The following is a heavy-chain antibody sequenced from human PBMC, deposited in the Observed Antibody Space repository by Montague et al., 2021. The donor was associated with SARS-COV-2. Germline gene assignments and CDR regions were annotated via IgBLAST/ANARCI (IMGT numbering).Heavy chain of an antibody. V-gene: IGHV4-31*03. J-gene: IGHJ5*02. CDR3: ARDGTAGDWFDP. CDR1: GGSIRSENYY. Sequence: TLSLTCTVSGGSIRSENYYWSWIRQHPGKGLEWIGYIHYSGSTDYNPSLNSRVPISVDTSKNQFSLKLRSVTAADTAVYFCARDGTAGDWFDPWGQGTLVTVSS. CDR2: IHYSGST. D-gene: IGHD1-26*01.